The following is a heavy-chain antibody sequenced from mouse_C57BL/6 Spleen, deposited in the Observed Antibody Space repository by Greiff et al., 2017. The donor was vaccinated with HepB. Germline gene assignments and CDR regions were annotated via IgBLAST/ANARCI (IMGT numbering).Heavy chain of an antibody. CDR1: GFTFSNYW. J-gene: IGHJ3*01. CDR2: IRLKSDNYAT. V-gene: IGHV6-3*01. D-gene: IGHD1-1*01. CDR3: TESDYYGSSWFAY. Sequence: EVKVEESGGGLVQPGGSMKLSCVASGFTFSNYWMNWVRQSPEKGLEWVAQIRLKSDNYATHYAESVKGRFTISRDDSKSSVYLQMNNLRAEDTGIYYCTESDYYGSSWFAYWGQGTLVTVSA.